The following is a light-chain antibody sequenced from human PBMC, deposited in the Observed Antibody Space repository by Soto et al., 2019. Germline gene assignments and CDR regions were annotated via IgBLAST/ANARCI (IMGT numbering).Light chain of an antibody. CDR2: DAS. V-gene: IGKV3-11*01. Sequence: EIVLTQSPATLSLSPGERATLSCRASQSVSTYFAWFQQKPGQAPRLLIYDASNRAAGIPARFSGSGSGTDFTLTISSLEPEDFAVYYCQQRHNWPFTFGPGTKVDLK. CDR3: QQRHNWPFT. J-gene: IGKJ3*01. CDR1: QSVSTY.